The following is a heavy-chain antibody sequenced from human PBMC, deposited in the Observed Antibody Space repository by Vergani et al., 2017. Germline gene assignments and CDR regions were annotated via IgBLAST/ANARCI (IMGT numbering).Heavy chain of an antibody. J-gene: IGHJ4*02. V-gene: IGHV3-9*01. CDR1: GFTFDDYA. CDR2: ISWNSGSI. CDR3: AREQWLSPYYFDC. Sequence: EVQLVESGGGLVQPGRSLRLSCAASGFTFDDYAMHWVRQAPGKGLEWVSGISWNSGSIGYADSVKGRFTISRDNAKNSLYLQMNSLRAEDTAVYYCAREQWLSPYYFDCWGQGTLVTVSS. D-gene: IGHD6-19*01.